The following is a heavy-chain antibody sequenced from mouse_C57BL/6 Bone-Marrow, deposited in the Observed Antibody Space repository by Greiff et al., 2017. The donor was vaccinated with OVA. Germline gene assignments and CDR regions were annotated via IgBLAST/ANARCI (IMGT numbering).Heavy chain of an antibody. J-gene: IGHJ2*01. CDR3: ARPYYGSSGY. Sequence: VQLQQSGAELARPGASVKLSCKASGYTFTSYGISWVKQRTGQGLEWIGEIYPRSGNTYYNEKFKGTATLTADKSSSTVYMELRSLTSEDSAVYFCARPYYGSSGYWGQGTTLTVSS. CDR2: IYPRSGNT. V-gene: IGHV1-81*01. D-gene: IGHD1-1*01. CDR1: GYTFTSYG.